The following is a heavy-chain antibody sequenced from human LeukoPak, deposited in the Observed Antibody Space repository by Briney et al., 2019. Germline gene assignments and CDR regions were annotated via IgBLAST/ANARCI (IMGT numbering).Heavy chain of an antibody. Sequence: PSETLSLTCAVYGGSFSGYYWSWIRQPPGKGLEWTGEINHSGSTNYNPSLKSRVTISVDTSKNQFSLKLSSATAADTAVYYCARADIVVPYGMDVWGQGTTVTVSS. D-gene: IGHD2-2*01. CDR1: GGSFSGYY. CDR3: ARADIVVPYGMDV. V-gene: IGHV4-34*01. CDR2: INHSGST. J-gene: IGHJ6*02.